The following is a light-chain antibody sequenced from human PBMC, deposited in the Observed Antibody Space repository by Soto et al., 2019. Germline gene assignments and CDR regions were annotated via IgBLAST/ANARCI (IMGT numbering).Light chain of an antibody. CDR1: QSIDIW. CDR2: SAS. CDR3: QHYRHYYT. Sequence: DIQMTQSPSTLSASVGDRVTITCRASQSIDIWLAWYQQRPGKAPKLLIYSASTLESGVPSRFSGSGSGTEFTLTISSLQPDDFATYYCQHYRHYYTFGQGTKLEI. V-gene: IGKV1-5*03. J-gene: IGKJ2*01.